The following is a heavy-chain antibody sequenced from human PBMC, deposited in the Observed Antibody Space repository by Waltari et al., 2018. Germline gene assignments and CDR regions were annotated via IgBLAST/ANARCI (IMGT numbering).Heavy chain of an antibody. Sequence: QVQLQESGPGLVTPSETLSLTCGVSGYSISSGYYWGWIRQAPGKGLEWIGSIYHSGSTYYNPSLKSRVTISVDTSKNQFSLKLTSMTAADTAVYYCARGERMAGRPVDYWGQGTLVTVSS. CDR1: GYSISSGYY. D-gene: IGHD6-6*01. CDR2: IYHSGST. J-gene: IGHJ4*02. CDR3: ARGERMAGRPVDY. V-gene: IGHV4-38-2*01.